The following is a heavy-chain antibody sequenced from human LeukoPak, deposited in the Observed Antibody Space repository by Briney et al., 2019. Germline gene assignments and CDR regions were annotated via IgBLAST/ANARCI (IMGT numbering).Heavy chain of an antibody. CDR2: VGISATST. CDR3: AKAGGSGRGYAFDI. J-gene: IGHJ3*02. CDR1: GFLFTNYG. D-gene: IGHD3-10*01. V-gene: IGHV3-23*05. Sequence: GGSLRLSCAASGFLFTNYGMSWVRQAPGKGLEWVAGVGISATSTYYAGSVKGRFTVSRDNAKNSLYLQMNSLRAEDTALYYCAKAGGSGRGYAFDIWGQGTMVTVSS.